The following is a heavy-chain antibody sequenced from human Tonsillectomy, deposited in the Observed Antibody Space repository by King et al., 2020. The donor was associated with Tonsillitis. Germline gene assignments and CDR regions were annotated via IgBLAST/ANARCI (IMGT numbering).Heavy chain of an antibody. V-gene: IGHV1-69*04. CDR2: IIPILGIA. Sequence: QVQLVQSGAEVKKPGSSVKVSCKASGGTFSSYAISWVRQAPGQGLEWMGRIIPILGIANYVQKFQGRVTITADKSTSTAYMELSSLRSEDTAVYYCARWSADFWSGSDAFDIWGQGTMVTVSS. CDR1: GGTFSSYA. J-gene: IGHJ3*02. D-gene: IGHD3-3*01. CDR3: ARWSADFWSGSDAFDI.